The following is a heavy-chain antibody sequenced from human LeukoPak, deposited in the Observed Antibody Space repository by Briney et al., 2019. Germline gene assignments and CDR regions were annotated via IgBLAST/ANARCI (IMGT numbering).Heavy chain of an antibody. CDR1: GFTFSDYY. CDR2: ISSSGSTI. V-gene: IGHV3-11*04. Sequence: PGGSLRLSCAASGFTFSDYYMSWIRQAPGKGLEWVSYISSSGSTIYYADSVKGRFTISRDNAKNSLYLQMNSLRAEDTAAYYCARDRYNWNDDINWFDPWGQGTLVTVSS. CDR3: ARDRYNWNDDINWFDP. J-gene: IGHJ5*02. D-gene: IGHD1-1*01.